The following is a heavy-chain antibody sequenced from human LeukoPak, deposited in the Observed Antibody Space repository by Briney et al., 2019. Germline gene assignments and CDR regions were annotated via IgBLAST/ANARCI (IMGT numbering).Heavy chain of an antibody. J-gene: IGHJ4*02. D-gene: IGHD3-9*01. CDR3: AKELRHFDWLSSLGY. V-gene: IGHV3-9*01. CDR1: GFNFDDYA. CDR2: ISWNSGII. Sequence: GGSLRLSCAASGFNFDDYAMHWVRQAPGKGLEWVSGISWNSGIIVYADSVKGRLTISRDNAKKSLYLQMNSLRTEDTASYYCAKELRHFDWLSSLGYWGQGTLVTVSS.